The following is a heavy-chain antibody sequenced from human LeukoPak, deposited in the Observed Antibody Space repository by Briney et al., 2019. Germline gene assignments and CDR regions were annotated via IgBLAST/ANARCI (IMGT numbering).Heavy chain of an antibody. Sequence: GGSLRLSCAASGFTFSSYSMNWVRQAPGKGLEWVSSISSSSRYIYYADSVKGRFTISRDNAKNSLYLQMNSPRAEDTAVYYCARDTGGYPNWFDPWGQGTLVTVSS. J-gene: IGHJ5*02. D-gene: IGHD2-8*02. CDR3: ARDTGGYPNWFDP. V-gene: IGHV3-21*01. CDR1: GFTFSSYS. CDR2: ISSSSRYI.